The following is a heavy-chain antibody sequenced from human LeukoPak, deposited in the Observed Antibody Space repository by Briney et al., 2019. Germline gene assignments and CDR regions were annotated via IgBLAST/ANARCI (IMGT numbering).Heavy chain of an antibody. Sequence: RRGSPTLSCVPSGFTFSSYSMKWVRPAAGRGREWVSSISSSSSYIYYADSVKGRFTISRDNAKNSLYLQMNSLRAEDTAVYYCSRGSRVLRFLEWFPYYFDYWGQGTLVTVSS. CDR1: GFTFSSYS. V-gene: IGHV3-21*01. D-gene: IGHD3-3*01. CDR2: ISSSSSYI. J-gene: IGHJ4*02. CDR3: SRGSRVLRFLEWFPYYFDY.